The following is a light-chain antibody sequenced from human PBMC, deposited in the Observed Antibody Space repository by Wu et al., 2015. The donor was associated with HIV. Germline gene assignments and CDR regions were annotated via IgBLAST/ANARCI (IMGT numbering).Light chain of an antibody. CDR3: QQYGSSPRT. CDR2: DAS. V-gene: IGKV3-11*01. Sequence: ETVLTQSPATLSLSPGERATLSCRASQSLSTYLAWYQQKPGQAPRLLIYDASNRAAGVPARFSGSGSETDLTLTISSLEPEDFAVYYCQQYGSSPRTFGQGTKVEIK. CDR1: QSLSTY. J-gene: IGKJ1*01.